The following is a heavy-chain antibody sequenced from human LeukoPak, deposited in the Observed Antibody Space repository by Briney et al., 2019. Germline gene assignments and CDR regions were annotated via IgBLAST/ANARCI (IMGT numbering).Heavy chain of an antibody. V-gene: IGHV4-38-2*02. CDR2: INHSGST. CDR1: GYSISSGYY. Sequence: SETLSLTCTVSGYSISSGYYWGWIRQPPGKGLEWIGEINHSGSTNYNPSLKSRVTISVDTSKNQFSLKLTSVTTADTAVYYCARQNYGSAPLRYWGQGTLVTVSS. J-gene: IGHJ4*02. D-gene: IGHD3-10*01. CDR3: ARQNYGSAPLRY.